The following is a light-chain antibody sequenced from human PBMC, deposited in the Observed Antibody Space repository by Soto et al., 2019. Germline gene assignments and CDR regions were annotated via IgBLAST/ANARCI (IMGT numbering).Light chain of an antibody. CDR3: LQYHNLWA. CDR1: QGISSN. J-gene: IGKJ1*01. Sequence: MTQSPSSVSASVGDRVTITCWASQGISSNIAWYQQRPGQAPRLLIYRASTRATGVPARFSGSGSGTEFTLTISSLQSEDFAVYSCLQYHNLWAFGQGTKVDIK. V-gene: IGKV3-15*01. CDR2: RAS.